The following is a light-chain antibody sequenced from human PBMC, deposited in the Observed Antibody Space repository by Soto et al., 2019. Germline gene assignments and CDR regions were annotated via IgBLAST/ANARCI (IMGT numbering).Light chain of an antibody. CDR3: SSYTSSSAVV. V-gene: IGLV2-14*01. CDR1: SSDVGGYNF. CDR2: DVS. J-gene: IGLJ2*01. Sequence: QSVLTQPASVSGSPGQSITLSCTGTSSDVGGYNFVSWYQQHPGKAPKLIIYDVSNRPSGVSNRFSGSKSGNTASLTISGLQAEDEADYFCSSYTSSSAVVFGGGTKLTVL.